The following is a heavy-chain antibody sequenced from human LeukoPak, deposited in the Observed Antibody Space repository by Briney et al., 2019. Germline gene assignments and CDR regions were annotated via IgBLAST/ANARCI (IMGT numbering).Heavy chain of an antibody. J-gene: IGHJ4*02. Sequence: SVKVSCKASGGTCSSYAISWVRQAPGQGLEWVGGIIPIFGTANYAQKFQGRVTITADESTSTAYMELSSLRSEDTAVYYCARGTDTAMVTPIAHDYWGQGTLVTVSS. CDR1: GGTCSSYA. CDR3: ARGTDTAMVTPIAHDY. V-gene: IGHV1-69*13. D-gene: IGHD5-18*01. CDR2: IIPIFGTA.